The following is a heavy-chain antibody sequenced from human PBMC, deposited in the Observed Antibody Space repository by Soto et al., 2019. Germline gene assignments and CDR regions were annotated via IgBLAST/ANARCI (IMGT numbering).Heavy chain of an antibody. J-gene: IGHJ6*02. CDR1: GYSVSSSDYY. Sequence: SETLSLTCSVSGYSVSSSDYYWARIRQPPGKGLGWIGSMFYSGLTYYNPSLKSRVTLSVDTSKHQFSVRPNSVTAADTAVYYCAPLSVSLSGPYGIHVWGQGTTVTVSS. V-gene: IGHV4-39*01. CDR2: MFYSGLT. CDR3: APLSVSLSGPYGIHV. D-gene: IGHD2-15*01.